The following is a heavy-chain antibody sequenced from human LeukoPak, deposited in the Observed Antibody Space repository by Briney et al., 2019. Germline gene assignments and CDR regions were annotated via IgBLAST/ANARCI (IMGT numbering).Heavy chain of an antibody. CDR3: ARDSVKLRGYYYYYMDV. V-gene: IGHV4-39*07. D-gene: IGHD1-7*01. CDR1: GGSISSSSYY. Sequence: PSETLSLTCTVSGGSISSSSYYWGWIRQPPGKGLEWIGSIYYSGSTYYNPSLKSRVTISVDTSKNQFSLKLSSVTAADTAVYYCARDSVKLRGYYYYYMDVWGKGTTVTVSS. J-gene: IGHJ6*03. CDR2: IYYSGST.